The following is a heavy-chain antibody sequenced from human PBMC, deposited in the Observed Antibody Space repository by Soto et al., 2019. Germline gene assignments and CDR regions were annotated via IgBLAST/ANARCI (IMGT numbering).Heavy chain of an antibody. J-gene: IGHJ6*02. CDR2: ISGYNGDT. CDR3: AKNGQPPYYYYGRDV. CDR1: GYTFSRYG. D-gene: IGHD2-8*01. V-gene: IGHV1-18*01. Sequence: ASVKVSCKAPGYTFSRYGISWVRQAPGQGLEWMGWISGYNGDTKYAQKVQGRVTMTIDTSTYTAYMELRSLTSDDTAIYYCAKNGQPPYYYYGRDVWGQGTTVTVSS.